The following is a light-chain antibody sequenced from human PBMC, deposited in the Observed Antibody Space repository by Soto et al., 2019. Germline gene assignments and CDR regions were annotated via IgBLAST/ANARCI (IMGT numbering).Light chain of an antibody. CDR1: QTISNTY. Sequence: EIVLTQSPGTLSLSPGEGATLSCRASQTISNTYLAWYQQKPGQAPRLLIYGASSRATGIPDRFSGSGSGKNFPLPISGLEPEDFAVYYCQSYGRTVFTFGPGTKVDIK. CDR2: GAS. CDR3: QSYGRTVFT. J-gene: IGKJ3*01. V-gene: IGKV3-20*01.